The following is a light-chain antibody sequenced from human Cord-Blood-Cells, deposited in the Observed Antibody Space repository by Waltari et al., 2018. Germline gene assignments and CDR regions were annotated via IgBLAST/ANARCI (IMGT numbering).Light chain of an antibody. Sequence: DIQMTQSTSSLPASVGNSVTITCRASQSISSYLNWYQQKPGKAPKLLIYAASSLQSGVPSRFSGSGSGTDFTLTISSLQPEDFATYYCQQSYSTPRTFGQGTKVEIK. J-gene: IGKJ1*01. CDR3: QQSYSTPRT. V-gene: IGKV1-39*01. CDR2: AAS. CDR1: QSISSY.